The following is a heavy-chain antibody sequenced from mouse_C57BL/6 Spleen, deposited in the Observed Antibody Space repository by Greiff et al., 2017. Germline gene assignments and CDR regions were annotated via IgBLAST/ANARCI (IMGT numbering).Heavy chain of an antibody. CDR2: IDPSDSYT. CDR1: GYTFTSYW. D-gene: IGHD3-2*02. V-gene: IGHV1-50*01. Sequence: QVQLQQPGAELVKPGASVKLSCKASGYTFTSYWMQWVKQRPGQGLAWIGEIDPSDSYTNYNQKFKGKATLTVDTSSSTAYMQLSSLTSEDTAVYYCARERNSSGPFAYWGQGTLVTVAA. CDR3: ARERNSSGPFAY. J-gene: IGHJ3*01.